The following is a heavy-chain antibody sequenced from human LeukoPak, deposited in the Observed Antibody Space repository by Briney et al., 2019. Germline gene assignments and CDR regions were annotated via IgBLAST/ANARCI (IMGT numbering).Heavy chain of an antibody. D-gene: IGHD5-12*01. V-gene: IGHV3-7*01. CDR2: IKQDGSEK. Sequence: GGSLRLSCAASGFTFSSYWMSWVRQAPGKGLEWVANIKQDGSEKYYVDSVKGRFTISRDNAKNSLYLQMNSLRAEDTAVYYCAKGGGYEAQYYYYHLDVWGKGTTVTISS. CDR1: GFTFSSYW. CDR3: AKGGGYEAQYYYYHLDV. J-gene: IGHJ6*03.